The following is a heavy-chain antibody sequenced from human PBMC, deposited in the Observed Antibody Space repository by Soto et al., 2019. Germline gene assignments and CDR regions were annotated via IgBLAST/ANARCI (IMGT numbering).Heavy chain of an antibody. Sequence: PSETLSLTCTVSGGSISSSSYYWGWIRQPPGKGLEWIGSIYYSGSTYYNPSLKSRVTISVDTSKNQFSLKLSSVTAADTAVYYCARHIRGWYRSPVVFDPWGQGTLVTVSS. CDR1: GGSISSSSYY. D-gene: IGHD6-19*01. CDR2: IYYSGST. V-gene: IGHV4-39*01. CDR3: ARHIRGWYRSPVVFDP. J-gene: IGHJ5*02.